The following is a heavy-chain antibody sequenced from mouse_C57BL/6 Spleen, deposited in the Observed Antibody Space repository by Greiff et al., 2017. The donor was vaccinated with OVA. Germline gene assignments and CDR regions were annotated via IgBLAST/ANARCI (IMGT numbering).Heavy chain of an antibody. CDR3: ARRVQVYAMDY. CDR2: IDPSDSYT. V-gene: IGHV1-69*01. Sequence: QVQLQQPGAELVMPGASVKLSCKASGYTFTSYWMHWVKQRPGQGLAWIGEIDPSDSYTNYNQKFKGKSTLTVDKSSSTAYMQLSSLTSEDSAVYYCARRVQVYAMDYWGQGTSVTVSS. CDR1: GYTFTSYW. J-gene: IGHJ4*01.